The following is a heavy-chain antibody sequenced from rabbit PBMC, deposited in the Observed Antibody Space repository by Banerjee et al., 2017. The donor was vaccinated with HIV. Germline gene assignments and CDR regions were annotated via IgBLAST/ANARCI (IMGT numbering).Heavy chain of an antibody. J-gene: IGHJ6*01. V-gene: IGHV1S40*01. CDR2: IYVGISGDT. Sequence: WIACIYVGISGDTVYATWAKGRFTISKASWTTVTLQMTSLTAADTATYFCASYADYGASNLWGPGTLVTVS. CDR3: ASYADYGASNL. D-gene: IGHD2-1*01.